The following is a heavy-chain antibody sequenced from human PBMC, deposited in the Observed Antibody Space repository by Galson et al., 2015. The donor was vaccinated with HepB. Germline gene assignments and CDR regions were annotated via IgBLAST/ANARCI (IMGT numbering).Heavy chain of an antibody. CDR3: ARGGYCSSTSCPRYFDL. J-gene: IGHJ2*01. Sequence: QSGAEVKKPGESLKISCKASGGTFSSYAISWVRQAPGQGLEWMGGIIPIFGTANYAQKFQGRVTITADESTSTAYMELSSLRSEDTAVYYCARGGYCSSTSCPRYFDLWGRGTLVTVSS. V-gene: IGHV1-69*01. CDR1: GGTFSSYA. CDR2: IIPIFGTA. D-gene: IGHD2-2*01.